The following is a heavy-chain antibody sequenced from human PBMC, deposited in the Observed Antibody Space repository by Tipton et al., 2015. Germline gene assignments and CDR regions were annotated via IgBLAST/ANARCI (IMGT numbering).Heavy chain of an antibody. CDR2: IYYSGST. CDR1: GGSVSSGSYY. V-gene: IGHV4-61*01. J-gene: IGHJ6*02. CDR3: ARNLGAEYYYYGLDV. Sequence: TLSLTCTVSGGSVSSGSYYWSWIRQPPGKGLEWIGYIYYSGSTIYDPSLKSRVTITVDTSKNQFSLKLSSVTAADTAVYYCARNLGAEYYYYGLDVWGQGTTVTVSS. D-gene: IGHD4/OR15-4a*01.